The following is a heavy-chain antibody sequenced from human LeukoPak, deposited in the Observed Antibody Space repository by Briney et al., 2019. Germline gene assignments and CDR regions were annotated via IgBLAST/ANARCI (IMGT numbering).Heavy chain of an antibody. D-gene: IGHD6-13*01. V-gene: IGHV1-2*06. CDR1: GYTFTGYY. CDR3: ARDAGRQPLPGGY. Sequence: ASVKVSCKASGYTFTGYYMHWVRQAPGQGLEWMGRINPNSGGTNYAQKFQGRVTMTRDTSISTAYMELSRLRSDDTAVYYCARDAGRQPLPGGYWGQGTLVTVSS. CDR2: INPNSGGT. J-gene: IGHJ4*02.